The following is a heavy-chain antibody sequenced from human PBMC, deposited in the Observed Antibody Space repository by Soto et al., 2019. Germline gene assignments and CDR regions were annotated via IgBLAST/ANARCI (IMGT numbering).Heavy chain of an antibody. V-gene: IGHV3-33*01. CDR3: ARTAQDIYYYYGMDV. D-gene: IGHD2-15*01. CDR2: IWYDGSNK. CDR1: GFTFSSYD. J-gene: IGHJ6*02. Sequence: QVQLVESGGGVVQPGRSLRLSCAASGFTFSSYDMHWVRQAPGKGLEWVAVIWYDGSNKYYADSVKGRFTISRDNSKNTLYLQMNSLRAEDTAVYYCARTAQDIYYYYGMDVWGQGTTVTVSS.